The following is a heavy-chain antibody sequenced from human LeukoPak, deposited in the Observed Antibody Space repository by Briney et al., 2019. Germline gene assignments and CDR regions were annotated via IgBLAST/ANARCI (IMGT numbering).Heavy chain of an antibody. CDR2: IYSGGST. V-gene: IGHV3-53*01. Sequence: GGSLRLSCAASGFTVSSNYMSWVRQAPGKGLEWVSIIYSGGSTYYADSVKGRFTISRDNSKNTLYLQMNSLRAEDTAVYYCARKVNCSSTSCYYYYYYMDVWGKGTTVTVSS. CDR1: GFTVSSNY. CDR3: ARKVNCSSTSCYYYYYYMDV. D-gene: IGHD2-2*01. J-gene: IGHJ6*03.